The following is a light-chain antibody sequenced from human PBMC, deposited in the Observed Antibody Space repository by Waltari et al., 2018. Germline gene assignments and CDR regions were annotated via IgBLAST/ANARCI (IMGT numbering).Light chain of an antibody. J-gene: IGKJ2*01. Sequence: DIQMTQSPSTLSASVGDRDNVTCRASQRFSGWLAWYQQKPGKAPKLLFYEASSLETGVPSRFSGSGSETEFTLTISSLLPADFGTSYCPQYKSYPYTFGQGTKLEIK. CDR1: QRFSGW. V-gene: IGKV1-5*03. CDR2: EAS. CDR3: PQYKSYPYT.